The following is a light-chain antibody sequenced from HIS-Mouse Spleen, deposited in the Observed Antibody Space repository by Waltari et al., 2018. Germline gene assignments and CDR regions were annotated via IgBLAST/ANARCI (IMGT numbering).Light chain of an antibody. CDR2: AAS. Sequence: DIQMTQSPSSLSASVGDRVTITCRASQSISIYLNWYQQKPGNAPKLLIYAASSLQSGVPSRFSGSGSGTYFTLTISSLQPEDFATYYCQQSYSTPRTFGQGTKVEIK. V-gene: IGKV1-39*01. J-gene: IGKJ1*01. CDR1: QSISIY. CDR3: QQSYSTPRT.